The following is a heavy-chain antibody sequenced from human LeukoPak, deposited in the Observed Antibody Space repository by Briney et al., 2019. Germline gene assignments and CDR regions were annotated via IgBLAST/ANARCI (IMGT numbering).Heavy chain of an antibody. CDR2: IYSGGNT. CDR3: ARDKIPSAGTPRGFDP. Sequence: GGSLRLSCTVSGFTVSSNSMSWVRQAPGKGLEWVSFIYSGGNTHYSDSVKGRFTISRDNAKSSLYLQMNSLRAEDTAVYYCARDKIPSAGTPRGFDPWGQGTLVTVSS. CDR1: GFTVSSNS. J-gene: IGHJ5*02. V-gene: IGHV3-53*01. D-gene: IGHD6-13*01.